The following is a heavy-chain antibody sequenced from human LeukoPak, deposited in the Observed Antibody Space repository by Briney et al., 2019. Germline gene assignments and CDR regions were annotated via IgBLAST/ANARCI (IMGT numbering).Heavy chain of an antibody. Sequence: GGSLRLSCAASGFTFSSYAMHWVRQAPGKGLEWVAVISYDGSNKYYADSVKGRLTISRDNSKNTLYLQMNSLRAEDTAVYYCARDQGYSGYDALDYWGQGTLVTVSS. D-gene: IGHD5-12*01. J-gene: IGHJ4*02. CDR1: GFTFSSYA. V-gene: IGHV3-30-3*01. CDR2: ISYDGSNK. CDR3: ARDQGYSGYDALDY.